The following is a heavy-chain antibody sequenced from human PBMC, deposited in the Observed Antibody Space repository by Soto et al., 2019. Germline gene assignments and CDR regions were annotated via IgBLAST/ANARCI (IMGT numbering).Heavy chain of an antibody. CDR3: AKGKGGQAYYYYYYYMDV. D-gene: IGHD2-15*01. CDR2: ISGSGGST. V-gene: IGHV3-23*01. Sequence: GGSLRLSCAASGFTFSSYAMSWVRQAPGKGLEWVSAISGSGGSTYYADSVKGRFTISRDNSKNTLYLQMNSLRAEDTAVYYCAKGKGGQAYYYYYYYMDVWGKGTTVTVSS. J-gene: IGHJ6*03. CDR1: GFTFSSYA.